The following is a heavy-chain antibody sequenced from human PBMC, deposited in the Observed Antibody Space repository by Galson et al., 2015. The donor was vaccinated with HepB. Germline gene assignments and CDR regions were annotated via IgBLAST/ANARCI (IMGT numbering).Heavy chain of an antibody. CDR3: ARVQMATLTGWFDP. Sequence: QSGAEVKKPGESLTISCKGSGYSFATYWIAWVRQLPDKGLEWMGVIYPGDSEIRYGPSFQGQVTISADKSISTVYLQWSSLKASDSAMYYWARVQMATLTGWFDPWGQGTLVTVST. CDR1: GYSFATYW. D-gene: IGHD5-24*01. V-gene: IGHV5-51*01. CDR2: IYPGDSEI. J-gene: IGHJ5*02.